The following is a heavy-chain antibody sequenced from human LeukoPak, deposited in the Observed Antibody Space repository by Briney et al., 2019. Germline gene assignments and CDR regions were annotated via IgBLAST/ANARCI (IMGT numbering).Heavy chain of an antibody. CDR3: ASLYDIVGTTVDY. J-gene: IGHJ4*02. Sequence: ASVKVSCKASGFVFTAHWMRWVRQAPGQGLEWMGRIDPNTGGTKSAKNFQGRVTMTRDTSISTVYMALSGLRSDDTAVYYCASLYDIVGTTVDYWGQGTLVTVSS. D-gene: IGHD1-26*01. CDR2: IDPNTGGT. V-gene: IGHV1-2*06. CDR1: GFVFTAHW.